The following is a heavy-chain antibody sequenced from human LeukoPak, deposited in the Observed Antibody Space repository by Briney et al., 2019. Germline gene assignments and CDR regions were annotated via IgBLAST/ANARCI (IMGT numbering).Heavy chain of an antibody. CDR3: AYDSSGYSI. Sequence: ASGKVSCKASGGTFSSYAISWVRQAPGQGLEWMGRIIPILGIANYAQKFQGRVTITADKSTSTAYMELISLRSEDTAVYYCAYDSSGYSIWGQGTMVTVSS. D-gene: IGHD3-22*01. V-gene: IGHV1-69*04. J-gene: IGHJ3*02. CDR1: GGTFSSYA. CDR2: IIPILGIA.